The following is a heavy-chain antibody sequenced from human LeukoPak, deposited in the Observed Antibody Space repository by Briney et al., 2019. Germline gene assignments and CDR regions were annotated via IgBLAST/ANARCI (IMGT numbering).Heavy chain of an antibody. Sequence: ASVKVSCKASGYSFTSYGISWVRQAPGQGLEWMGWISVHNGNTHYAQKLQGRVTMTTDTSTSTAYMELRSLRSDDTAVYYCARVRGSYGDTANYSGQGTLVTVSS. CDR3: ARVRGSYGDTANY. CDR2: ISVHNGNT. D-gene: IGHD4-17*01. J-gene: IGHJ4*02. V-gene: IGHV1-18*04. CDR1: GYSFTSYG.